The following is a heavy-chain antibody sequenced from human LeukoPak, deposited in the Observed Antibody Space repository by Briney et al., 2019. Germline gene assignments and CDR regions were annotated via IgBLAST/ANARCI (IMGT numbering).Heavy chain of an antibody. CDR2: ISGSGGST. D-gene: IGHD1-26*01. CDR3: ARVGAGYYYYMDV. V-gene: IGHV3-23*01. J-gene: IGHJ6*03. Sequence: PGGSLRLSCAASGFTFSSYAMSWVRQAPGKGLEWVSAISGSGGSTYYADSVKGRFTISRDNAKNSLYLQMNSLRAEDTAVYYCARVGAGYYYYMDVWGKGTTVTVSS. CDR1: GFTFSSYA.